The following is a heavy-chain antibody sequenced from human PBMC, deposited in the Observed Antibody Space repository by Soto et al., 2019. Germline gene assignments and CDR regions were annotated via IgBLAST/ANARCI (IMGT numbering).Heavy chain of an antibody. J-gene: IGHJ3*02. Sequence: PSETLSLTCAVYGGSFSGYYWTWIRQIPGKGLEWTGEIHHGGRTNYNPSLKSQVSISADTSKTQFSLNLTSVTAADTAVYYCARGECSSNYCFTRWALDIWGQGTVVTVSS. CDR3: ARGECSSNYCFTRWALDI. V-gene: IGHV4-34*01. CDR2: IHHGGRT. D-gene: IGHD2-2*01. CDR1: GGSFSGYY.